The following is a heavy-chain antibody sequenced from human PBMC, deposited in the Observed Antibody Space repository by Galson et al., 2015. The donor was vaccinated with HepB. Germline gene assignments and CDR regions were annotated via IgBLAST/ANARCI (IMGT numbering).Heavy chain of an antibody. Sequence: SLRLSCAASGFTFDDYAMHWVRQAPGKGLEWVSGISWNTDTIAYAVSVKGRFTISRDNAKNSLYLQMSSLRPEDTALYYCAKDMRRSLRNAFDIWGQGTKVTVSS. CDR2: ISWNTDTI. J-gene: IGHJ3*02. CDR3: AKDMRRSLRNAFDI. V-gene: IGHV3-9*01. D-gene: IGHD3-10*01. CDR1: GFTFDDYA.